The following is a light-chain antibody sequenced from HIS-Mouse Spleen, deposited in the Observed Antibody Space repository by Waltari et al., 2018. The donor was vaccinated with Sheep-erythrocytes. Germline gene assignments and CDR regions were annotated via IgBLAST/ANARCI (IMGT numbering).Light chain of an antibody. J-gene: IGLJ2*01. Sequence: QSALTQPRSVSGSPGQSVTISCTGTSSDVGGYNYVSWYQQHPGEAPKLMSYDVSKRPSGVPDRFSGSKSGNTASLTISGLQAEDEADYYCCSYAGSYTFVFGGGTKLTVL. V-gene: IGLV2-11*01. CDR2: DVS. CDR1: SSDVGGYNY. CDR3: CSYAGSYTFV.